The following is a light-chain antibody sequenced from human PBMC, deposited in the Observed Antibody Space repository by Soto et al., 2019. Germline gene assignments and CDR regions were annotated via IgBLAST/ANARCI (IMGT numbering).Light chain of an antibody. Sequence: EVVLTQSPGALSLSPGERATLSCRASQSVDSSYFAWYQQRPGQAPRLLIYETSTRATGIPDRFSGSGSGTYLTLTVSRLAPEDYAVYFCQHYGSSPLTFGGGTRVEIK. V-gene: IGKV3-20*01. J-gene: IGKJ4*01. CDR1: QSVDSSY. CDR2: ETS. CDR3: QHYGSSPLT.